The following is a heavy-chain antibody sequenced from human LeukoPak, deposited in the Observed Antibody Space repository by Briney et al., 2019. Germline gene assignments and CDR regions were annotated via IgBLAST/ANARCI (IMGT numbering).Heavy chain of an antibody. CDR2: TYYRSKWYN. CDR1: GASVSNNSAA. D-gene: IGHD5-12*01. J-gene: IGHJ6*02. Sequence: SQTLSLTCAISGASVSNNSAALNWIRQSPSRGLEWLGRTYYRSKWYNDYAVSVKSRITINPDTSKNQFSLQLNSVTPEDTAVYYCARDKADTGYSCYDPMGWGYYYYGIDVWGQGTTVTVSS. CDR3: ARDKADTGYSCYDPMGWGYYYYGIDV. V-gene: IGHV6-1*01.